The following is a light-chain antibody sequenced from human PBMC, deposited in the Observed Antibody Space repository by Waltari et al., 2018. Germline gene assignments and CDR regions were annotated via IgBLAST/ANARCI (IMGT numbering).Light chain of an antibody. CDR1: SRDVGGYTS. CDR3: CSYAGSHSWV. Sequence: QSALTQPRSVSGSPGQSVTISCTGTSRDVGGYTSASRYQQHPGKAPKRMIYDVSERPSGVPDRFSCSKSGNTASLTISGLQAEDESDYFCCSYAGSHSWVFGGGTKLTVL. V-gene: IGLV2-11*01. CDR2: DVS. J-gene: IGLJ3*02.